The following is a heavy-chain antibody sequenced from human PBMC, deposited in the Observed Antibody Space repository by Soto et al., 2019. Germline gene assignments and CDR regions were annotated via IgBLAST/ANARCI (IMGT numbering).Heavy chain of an antibody. J-gene: IGHJ4*02. Sequence: PGGSLRLSCVASGFTFSGDSMDWVRQAPGKGLEWVSYISGSSKTIYYADSVKGRFTISRDNAKNSLYLQMNSLRDEDTAVYYCARDKKWAFDYWGQGALVTVS. CDR1: GFTFSGDS. CDR3: ARDKKWAFDY. V-gene: IGHV3-48*02. CDR2: ISGSSKTI. D-gene: IGHD1-26*01.